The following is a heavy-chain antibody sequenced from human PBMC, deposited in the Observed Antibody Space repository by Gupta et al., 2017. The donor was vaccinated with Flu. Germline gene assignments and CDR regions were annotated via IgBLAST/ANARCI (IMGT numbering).Heavy chain of an antibody. J-gene: IGHJ4*02. D-gene: IGHD3-10*01. V-gene: IGHV4-59*01. CDR2: IYYSGST. Sequence: QVQLQESGPGLVKPSETLSLTCTVSGGSISSYYWSWIRQPPGKGLEWIGYIYYSGSTNYNPSLKSRVTISVDTSKNQFSLKLSSVTAADTAVYYCARAILWFGDPYFDYWGQGTLVTVSS. CDR1: GGSISSYY. CDR3: ARAILWFGDPYFDY.